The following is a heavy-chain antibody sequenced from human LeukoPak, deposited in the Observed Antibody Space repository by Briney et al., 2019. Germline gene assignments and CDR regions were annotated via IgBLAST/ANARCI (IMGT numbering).Heavy chain of an antibody. CDR1: GGSISSSY. CDR3: ARMQLWPPTYYYGMDV. Sequence: SETLSLTCTVSGGSISSSYWSWIRQPPGKELEWIGCIFYNGNTNYNPSLKNRVTISADASKNQFSLKLSSVTAADTAVYYCARMQLWPPTYYYGMDVWGQGTTVTVSS. CDR2: IFYNGNT. D-gene: IGHD5-18*01. V-gene: IGHV4-59*01. J-gene: IGHJ6*02.